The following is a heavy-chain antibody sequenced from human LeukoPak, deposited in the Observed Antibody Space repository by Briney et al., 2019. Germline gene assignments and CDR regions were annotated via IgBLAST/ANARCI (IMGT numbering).Heavy chain of an antibody. D-gene: IGHD3-3*01. J-gene: IGHJ5*02. CDR3: ARHRDYDFWSGYYPDSFDP. V-gene: IGHV5-51*01. CDR1: GYSFTSYW. Sequence: GESLKISCKGSGYSFTSYWIGWVRQMPGKGLEWMGINYPGDSGTRYSPSFQGQVTISADKSISTAYLQWSSLKASDTAMYYCARHRDYDFWSGYYPDSFDPWGQGTLVTVSS. CDR2: NYPGDSGT.